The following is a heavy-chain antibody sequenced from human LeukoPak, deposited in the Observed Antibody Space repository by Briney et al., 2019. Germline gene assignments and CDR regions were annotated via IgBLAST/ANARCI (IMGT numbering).Heavy chain of an antibody. Sequence: GGSLRLSCTASGFTFISYGMSWVRQAPGKGLEWVSTISGSGGSTYSADSVKGRFTISRDNSKNTLYLQMNSLRVEDTAVYYCAKSGRGCGGNSLSFDYWGQGTLVTVSS. J-gene: IGHJ4*02. CDR3: AKSGRGCGGNSLSFDY. CDR2: ISGSGGST. CDR1: GFTFISYG. V-gene: IGHV3-23*01. D-gene: IGHD4-23*01.